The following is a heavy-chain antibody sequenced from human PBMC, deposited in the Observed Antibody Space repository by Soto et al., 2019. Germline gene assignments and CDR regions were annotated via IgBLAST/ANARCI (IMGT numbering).Heavy chain of an antibody. CDR3: ARGGYDTSGQTFIGWGPDC. CDR2: RYYGGNT. J-gene: IGHJ4*02. D-gene: IGHD3-22*01. CDR1: GVSITSGSYY. V-gene: IGHV4-30-4*01. Sequence: HVQLQESGPGPVTPSQTLSLSCTVSGVSITSGSYYWTWVRQSPGKGLDWIGYRYYGGNTYYNPALNSRASISVDTSKNQFFLKLTSVTAADTAVYFCARGGYDTSGQTFIGWGPDCWGQGALVTVSS.